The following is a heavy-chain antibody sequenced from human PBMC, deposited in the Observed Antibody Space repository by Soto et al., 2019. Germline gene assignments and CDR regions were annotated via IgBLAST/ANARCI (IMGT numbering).Heavy chain of an antibody. D-gene: IGHD5-18*01. J-gene: IGHJ6*02. Sequence: QVQLVESGGGVAQPGRSLRLFCAASGFTLSSYSLHWVRQSPGKGLEWVAAISSDGTEKHYADSVKGRFTISRDNSKNTLSLQLNRLRTEDKAVYYCARMFGFSYGPANRGMDVWGQGTTVTVS. CDR3: ARMFGFSYGPANRGMDV. CDR1: GFTLSSYS. V-gene: IGHV3-30*04. CDR2: ISSDGTEK.